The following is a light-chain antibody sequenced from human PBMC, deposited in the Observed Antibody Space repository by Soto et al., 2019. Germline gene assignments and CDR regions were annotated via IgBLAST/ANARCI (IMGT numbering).Light chain of an antibody. CDR3: HQYDNWPPGYT. J-gene: IGKJ2*01. CDR1: QSISDN. Sequence: ELVLTQSPATLSVSPGERATLSCRASQSISDNLVWYQQKRGQAPRLLIHGASTRATGIPARFSGSGSGTEFTLTISSLQSEDLAVYYCHQYDNWPPGYTFGQGTKVEI. V-gene: IGKV3-15*01. CDR2: GAS.